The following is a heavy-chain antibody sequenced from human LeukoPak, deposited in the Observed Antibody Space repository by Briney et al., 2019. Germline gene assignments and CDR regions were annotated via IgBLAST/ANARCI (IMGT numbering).Heavy chain of an antibody. J-gene: IGHJ4*02. CDR3: ARYLAAAGNYFDY. D-gene: IGHD6-13*01. Sequence: SETLSLTCTVSGGSISSSSYYWGWIRQPPGKGLEWIGSIYYSGSTYYNPSLKSRVTISVDTSKNQFSLKLSSVTAADTAVYYCARYLAAAGNYFDYWGQGTLVTVSS. CDR2: IYYSGST. CDR1: GGSISSSSYY. V-gene: IGHV4-39*01.